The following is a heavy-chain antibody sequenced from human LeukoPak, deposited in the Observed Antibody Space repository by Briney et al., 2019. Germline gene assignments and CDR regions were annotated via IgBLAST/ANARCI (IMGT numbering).Heavy chain of an antibody. J-gene: IGHJ4*02. CDR1: GGSFSGYY. D-gene: IGHD3-22*01. CDR3: ARYYDSSGYYDY. V-gene: IGHV4-34*01. CDR2: INHSGST. Sequence: SSETLSLTCAVYGGSFSGYYWSWIRQPPGEGLEWIGEINHSGSTNYNPSLKSRVTISVDTSKNQFSLKLSSVTAADTAVYYCARYYDSSGYYDYWGQGTLVTVSS.